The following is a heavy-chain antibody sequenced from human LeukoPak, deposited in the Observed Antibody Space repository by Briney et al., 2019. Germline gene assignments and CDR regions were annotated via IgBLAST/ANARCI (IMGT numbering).Heavy chain of an antibody. CDR2: ISSGSSYI. Sequence: PGGSLRLSCAASGFTFSSYSMNWVRQAPGKGLEWVSSISSGSSYIYYADSVKGRFTISRDNAKNSLYLQMNSLRAEDTAVYYCARETDIVVVPAATFIDPWGQGTLVTVSS. J-gene: IGHJ5*02. V-gene: IGHV3-21*01. CDR3: ARETDIVVVPAATFIDP. CDR1: GFTFSSYS. D-gene: IGHD2-2*01.